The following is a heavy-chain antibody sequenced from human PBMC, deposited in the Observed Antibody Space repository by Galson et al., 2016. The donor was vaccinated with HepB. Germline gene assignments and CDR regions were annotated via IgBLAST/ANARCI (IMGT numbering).Heavy chain of an antibody. V-gene: IGHV3-21*01. Sequence: SLRLSCAASGFTFSNFNMNWVRQAPGKGLEWVSSIGSTGRNIYYADLVKGRFTISRDNSKNSLFLQMNSLRAEDTAVYYCASVAGNSSGYYSPHYYFYGMDVWGQGTTVTVSS. CDR3: ASVAGNSSGYYSPHYYFYGMDV. CDR1: GFTFSNFN. J-gene: IGHJ6*02. D-gene: IGHD3-22*01. CDR2: IGSTGRNI.